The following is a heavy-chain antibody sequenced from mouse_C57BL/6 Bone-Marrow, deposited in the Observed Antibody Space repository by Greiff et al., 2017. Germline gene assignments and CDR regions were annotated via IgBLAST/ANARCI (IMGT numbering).Heavy chain of an antibody. Sequence: QVQLQQSGAELVRPGASVTLSCKASGYTFTDYEMHWVKQTPVHGLEWIGAIDPETGGTAYNQKFKGKAILTADKSSSTAYMELRSLTSEDSAVYYCALMINYAMDYWGQGTSVTVSS. D-gene: IGHD2-4*01. V-gene: IGHV1-15*01. CDR2: IDPETGGT. CDR1: GYTFTDYE. J-gene: IGHJ4*01. CDR3: ALMINYAMDY.